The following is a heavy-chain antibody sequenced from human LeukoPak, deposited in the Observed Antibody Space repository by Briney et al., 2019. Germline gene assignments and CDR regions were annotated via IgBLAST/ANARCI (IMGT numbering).Heavy chain of an antibody. CDR2: IYHSGST. Sequence: SETLSLTCAVSGGSISSGGYSWSWIRQPPGKGLEWIGYIYHSGSTYYNPSLKSRVTISVDRSKNQFSLKLSSVTAADTAVYYCARGLKDSSGFYWFDPWGQGTLVTVSS. V-gene: IGHV4-30-2*01. D-gene: IGHD3-22*01. CDR1: GGSISSGGYS. CDR3: ARGLKDSSGFYWFDP. J-gene: IGHJ5*02.